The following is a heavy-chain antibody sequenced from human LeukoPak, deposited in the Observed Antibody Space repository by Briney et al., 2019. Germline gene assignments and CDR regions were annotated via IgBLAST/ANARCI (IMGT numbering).Heavy chain of an antibody. CDR1: GYTFTGYY. CDR3: ARDEESGYPLDY. Sequence: ASVKVSCKASGYTFTGYYMHWVRQAPGQGLEWMGWINPNSGGTNYAQKFQGWVTMTRDTSISTAYMELSRLRSDDTAVYYCARDEESGYPLDYWGQGTLVTVSS. CDR2: INPNSGGT. J-gene: IGHJ4*02. D-gene: IGHD3-3*01. V-gene: IGHV1-2*04.